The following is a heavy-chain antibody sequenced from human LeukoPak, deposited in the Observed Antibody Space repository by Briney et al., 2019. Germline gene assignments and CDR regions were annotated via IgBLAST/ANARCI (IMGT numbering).Heavy chain of an antibody. J-gene: IGHJ3*02. V-gene: IGHV4-39*01. CDR1: GGSISSGSYY. CDR3: ANSNLLWFGELLYHDAFDI. CDR2: IYYSGST. D-gene: IGHD3-10*01. Sequence: SETLSLTCTVSGGSISSGSYYWGWIRQPPGKGLEWIGSIYYSGSTYYNPSLKSRVTISVDTSKNQFSLKLSSVTAADTAVYYCANSNLLWFGELLYHDAFDIWGQGTMVTVSS.